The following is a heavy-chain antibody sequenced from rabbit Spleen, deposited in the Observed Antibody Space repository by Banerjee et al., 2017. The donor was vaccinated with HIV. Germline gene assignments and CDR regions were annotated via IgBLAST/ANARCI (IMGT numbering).Heavy chain of an antibody. V-gene: IGHV1S45*01. D-gene: IGHD1-1*01. CDR1: GFTLSSYW. CDR2: IIAGSSGTT. CDR3: ARYFSDDYYDL. J-gene: IGHJ4*01. Sequence: QEQLEESGGDLVKPEGSLTLTCTASGFTLSSYWMSWVRQAPGKGLEWIGSIIAGSSGTTYYANWAKGRFTISKTSSTTVTLQMTSLTAADTATYFCARYFSDDYYDLWGPGTLVTVS.